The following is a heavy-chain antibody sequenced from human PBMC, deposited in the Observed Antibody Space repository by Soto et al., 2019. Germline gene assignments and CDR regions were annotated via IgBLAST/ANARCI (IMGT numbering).Heavy chain of an antibody. V-gene: IGHV1-69*02. D-gene: IGHD2-15*01. CDR1: GGTFSSYT. Sequence: ASVKVSCKASGGTFSSYTISWVRQAPGQGLEWMGRIIPILGIANYAQKFQGRVTITADKSTSTAYMELSSLRSEDTAVYYCATFDHVVVAAPPDYYYYMDVWGKGTTVTVSS. CDR3: ATFDHVVVAAPPDYYYYMDV. CDR2: IIPILGIA. J-gene: IGHJ6*03.